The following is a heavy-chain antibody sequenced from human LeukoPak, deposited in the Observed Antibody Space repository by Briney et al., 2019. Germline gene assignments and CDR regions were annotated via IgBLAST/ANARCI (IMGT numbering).Heavy chain of an antibody. CDR1: GGSFSGYY. CDR3: ASGYDFWSGYYYGPFDY. V-gene: IGHV4-34*01. CDR2: INHSGST. D-gene: IGHD3-3*01. J-gene: IGHJ4*02. Sequence: PSETLSLTCAVYGGSFSGYYWSWIRQPPGKGLEWIGEINHSGSTNYNPSLKSRVTISVDTSKNQFSLKLSSVTAADTAVYYCASGYDFWSGYYYGPFDYWGQGTLVTVSS.